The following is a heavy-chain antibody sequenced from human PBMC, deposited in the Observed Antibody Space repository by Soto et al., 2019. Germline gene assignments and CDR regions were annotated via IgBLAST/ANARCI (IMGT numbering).Heavy chain of an antibody. Sequence: GGSLRLSCAASGFTFSSYSMNWVRQAPGKGLEWVSSISSSSSYIYYADSVKGRFTISRDNAKNSLYLQMNSLRAEDTAVYYCARDPGSSYGPTDYWGQGTLVTVSS. D-gene: IGHD5-18*01. J-gene: IGHJ4*02. V-gene: IGHV3-21*01. CDR3: ARDPGSSYGPTDY. CDR1: GFTFSSYS. CDR2: ISSSSSYI.